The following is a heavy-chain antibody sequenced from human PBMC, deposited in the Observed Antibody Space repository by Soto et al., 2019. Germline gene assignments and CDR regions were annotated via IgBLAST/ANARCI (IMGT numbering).Heavy chain of an antibody. Sequence: GGSLRLSCAASGFTFSSYAMSWVRQAPGKGLEWVSAISGSGGSTYYADSVKGRFTISRDNSKNTLYLQMNSLRAEDTAVYYCARAGRYCSSTSCAPYWGQGTLATVSS. CDR2: ISGSGGST. V-gene: IGHV3-23*01. D-gene: IGHD2-2*01. CDR1: GFTFSSYA. CDR3: ARAGRYCSSTSCAPY. J-gene: IGHJ4*02.